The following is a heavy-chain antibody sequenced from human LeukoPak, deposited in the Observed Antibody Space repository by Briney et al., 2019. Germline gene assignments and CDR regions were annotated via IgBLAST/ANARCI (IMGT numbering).Heavy chain of an antibody. CDR2: IYYSGST. CDR3: ARLTEADFDSGYVFDY. D-gene: IGHD3-22*01. V-gene: IGHV4-59*08. CDR1: GGSISSYY. Sequence: SETLSLTCTVSGGSISSYYWSWIRQPPGKGLEWIGYIYYSGSTNYNPSLKSRVTISVDTSKNQFSLRLNSVTAADTAVYYCARLTEADFDSGYVFDYWGQGTLVTVSS. J-gene: IGHJ4*02.